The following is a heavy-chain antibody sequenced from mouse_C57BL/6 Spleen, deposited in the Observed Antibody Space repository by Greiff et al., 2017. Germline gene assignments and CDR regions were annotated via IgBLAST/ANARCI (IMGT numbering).Heavy chain of an antibody. J-gene: IGHJ2*01. V-gene: IGHV1-55*01. CDR2: IYPGSGST. CDR1: GYTFTSYW. CDR3: AREGSTMVTTGHYFDY. Sequence: QVQLKQSGAELVKPGASVKMSCKASGYTFTSYWITWVKQRPGQGLEWIGDIYPGSGSTNYNAKFKSKATLTVDTSSSTAYMQLSSLTSEDSAVYYCAREGSTMVTTGHYFDYWGQGTTLTVSS. D-gene: IGHD2-2*01.